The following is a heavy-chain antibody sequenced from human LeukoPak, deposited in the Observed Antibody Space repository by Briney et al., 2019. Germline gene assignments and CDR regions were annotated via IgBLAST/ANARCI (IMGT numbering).Heavy chain of an antibody. CDR2: ISSSSSYI. V-gene: IGHV3-21*01. Sequence: GGSLRLSCAASGFTFSSCSMNWVRQAPGKGLEWVSSISSSSSYIYYADSVKGRFTISRDNAKNSLYLQMNSLRAEDTAVYYCARGLDTMVRGVSLVVDYWGQGTLVTVSS. CDR1: GFTFSSCS. CDR3: ARGLDTMVRGVSLVVDY. D-gene: IGHD3-10*01. J-gene: IGHJ4*02.